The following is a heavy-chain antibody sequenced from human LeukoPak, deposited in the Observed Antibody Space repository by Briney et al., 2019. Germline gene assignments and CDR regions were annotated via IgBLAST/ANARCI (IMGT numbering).Heavy chain of an antibody. CDR3: AELGITMIGGV. V-gene: IGHV3-23*01. D-gene: IGHD3-10*02. J-gene: IGHJ6*04. CDR1: GFTFSSYG. CDR2: ISGSGGTT. Sequence: GGSLGLSCAASGFTFSSYGMSWVRQAPGKGLEWVSAISGSGGTTYYADSVKGRFTISRDNAKNSLYLQMNSLRAEDTAVYYCAELGITMIGGVWGKGTTVTISS.